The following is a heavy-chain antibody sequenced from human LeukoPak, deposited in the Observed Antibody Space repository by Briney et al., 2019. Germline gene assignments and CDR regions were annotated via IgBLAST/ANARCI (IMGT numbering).Heavy chain of an antibody. CDR1: GGSFSGYE. CDR2: INHSGST. J-gene: IGHJ4*02. CDR3: AIGRGSSSWYRGVFFDY. V-gene: IGHV4-34*01. Sequence: SETLSLTCAVSGGSFSGYEWSWIRQPPGKGLEWIGEINHSGSTNYNPSLKSRVTISVDTSKNQFSLKLSSVTAADTAVYYCAIGRGSSSWYRGVFFDYWGQGTLVTVSS. D-gene: IGHD6-13*01.